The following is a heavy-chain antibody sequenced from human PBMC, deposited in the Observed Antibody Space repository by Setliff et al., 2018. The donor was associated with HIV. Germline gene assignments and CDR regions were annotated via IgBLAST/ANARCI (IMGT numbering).Heavy chain of an antibody. J-gene: IGHJ6*02. V-gene: IGHV1-8*02. CDR2: MNPNSGNT. CDR3: ARVTMIVVGHYYYYGMDV. D-gene: IGHD3-22*01. Sequence: ASVKVSCKASGYTFTSYDINWVRQATGQGLEWMGWMNPNSGNTGYAQKFQGRVTMTRNTSISTAYVELSSLRSEDTAVYYCARVTMIVVGHYYYYGMDVWGQGTTVTVSS. CDR1: GYTFTSYD.